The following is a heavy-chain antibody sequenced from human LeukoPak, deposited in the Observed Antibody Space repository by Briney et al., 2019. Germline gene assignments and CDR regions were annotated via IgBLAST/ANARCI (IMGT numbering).Heavy chain of an antibody. CDR1: GGSISSYY. V-gene: IGHV4-4*09. J-gene: IGHJ5*02. Sequence: PSETLSLTCTVSGGSISSYYWSWIRQPPGKGREWIGYIYTSGSTNYNPSLKSRVTISVDTSKNQFSLKLSSVTAADTAVYYCARHRVVPAIWFDPWGQGTLVTVSS. CDR2: IYTSGST. D-gene: IGHD2-2*01. CDR3: ARHRVVPAIWFDP.